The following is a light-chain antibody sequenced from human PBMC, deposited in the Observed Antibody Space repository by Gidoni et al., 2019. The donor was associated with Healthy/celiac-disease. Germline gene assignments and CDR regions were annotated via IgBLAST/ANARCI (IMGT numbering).Light chain of an antibody. V-gene: IGKV1-5*01. CDR3: QQYNSYSMYT. CDR2: DAS. CDR1: QSISSW. Sequence: DIQMPQSPSTLSASVGDRVTITCRASQSISSWLAWYQQKPGKAPKLLIYDASSLESGVPSTFSGSGSGTEFTLTISSLQPDDFATYYCQQYNSYSMYTFGQGTKLEIK. J-gene: IGKJ2*01.